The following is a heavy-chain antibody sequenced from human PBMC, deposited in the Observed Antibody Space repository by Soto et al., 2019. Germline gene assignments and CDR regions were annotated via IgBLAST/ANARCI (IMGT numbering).Heavy chain of an antibody. J-gene: IGHJ3*01. D-gene: IGHD7-27*01. Sequence: QVQLVESGGGVVQPGRSLRLSCAASGFTLTNYAIHWVRQAPGKGLEWVAVISYDGSHKYYADSVKGRFTISRDNSKNTLYLQMNSLRVEDTAVYYCARKGDPTNWGSGNAFDVWGQGTMVTVSS. CDR2: ISYDGSHK. V-gene: IGHV3-30-3*01. CDR3: ARKGDPTNWGSGNAFDV. CDR1: GFTLTNYA.